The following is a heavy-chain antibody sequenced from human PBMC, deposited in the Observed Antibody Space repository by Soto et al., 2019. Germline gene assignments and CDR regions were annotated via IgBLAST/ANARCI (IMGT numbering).Heavy chain of an antibody. V-gene: IGHV1-3*01. CDR1: GYTFTSYA. CDR2: INAGNGNT. D-gene: IGHD2-15*01. CDR3: ARNCGGSCYFDY. J-gene: IGHJ4*02. Sequence: ASVKVSCKASGYTFTSYAMHWVRQAPGQRLEWMGWINAGNGNTKYSQKFQGRVTITRDTSASTAYMELSSLRSEDTAVYYCARNCGGSCYFDYWGQGTLVTVSS.